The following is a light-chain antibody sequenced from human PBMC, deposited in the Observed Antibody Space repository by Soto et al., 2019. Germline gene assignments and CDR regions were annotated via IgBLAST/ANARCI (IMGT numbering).Light chain of an antibody. V-gene: IGKV1-5*03. CDR2: KAS. J-gene: IGKJ4*01. Sequence: DIQMTQSPSSVSASVGDRVTITCRASQSMSLFLNWYQQKPGKAPKLLIYKASTLKSGAPSRFSGRRSGTEFTLTISSLQPDDFATYYCQQYNSYSPLTFGGGTKVDI. CDR3: QQYNSYSPLT. CDR1: QSMSLF.